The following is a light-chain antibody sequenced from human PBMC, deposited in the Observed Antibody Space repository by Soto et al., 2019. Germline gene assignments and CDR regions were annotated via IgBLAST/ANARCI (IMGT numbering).Light chain of an antibody. CDR2: DAS. Sequence: DIQMTQSPSTLSASVGDRVIVTCRASQSIVNWLAWYQQKPGKAPKLLISDASKLESGVPSRFSGVGSGTEFTLTISSLQPADSATYFCQQYNLDPYTFGQGTKLEIK. J-gene: IGKJ2*01. V-gene: IGKV1-5*01. CDR3: QQYNLDPYT. CDR1: QSIVNW.